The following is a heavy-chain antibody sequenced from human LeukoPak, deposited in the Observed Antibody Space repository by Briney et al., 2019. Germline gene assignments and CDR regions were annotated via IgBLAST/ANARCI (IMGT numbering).Heavy chain of an antibody. CDR1: GGTFSSYA. D-gene: IGHD4-17*01. J-gene: IGHJ4*02. Sequence: GAPVKVSCKASGGTFSSYAISWVRQAPGQGLEWMGRIIPIFGIANYAQKFQGRVTITADKSTSTAYMELSSLRSEDTAVYYCARWDGDYRRLDYWGQGTLVTVSS. CDR3: ARWDGDYRRLDY. CDR2: IIPIFGIA. V-gene: IGHV1-69*04.